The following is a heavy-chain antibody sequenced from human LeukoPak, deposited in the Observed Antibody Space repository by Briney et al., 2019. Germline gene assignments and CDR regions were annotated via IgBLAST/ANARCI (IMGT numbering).Heavy chain of an antibody. D-gene: IGHD1-14*01. V-gene: IGHV1-18*01. CDR2: ISAYNGNT. Sequence: ASVKVSCKASGYTFTSYGISCVRQAPGQGLAWMGWISAYNGNTNYAQKVQGRVTMTTDTSTSTAYMELRGLRSDDTAVYYCAREPERGWFDPWGQGTLVTVSS. CDR3: AREPERGWFDP. CDR1: GYTFTSYG. J-gene: IGHJ5*02.